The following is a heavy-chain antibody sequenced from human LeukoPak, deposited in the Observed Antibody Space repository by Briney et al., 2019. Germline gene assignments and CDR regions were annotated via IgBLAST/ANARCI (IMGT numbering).Heavy chain of an antibody. CDR2: INSDGSST. Sequence: GGSLRLSCAASGFTFSIYWMHRVRQAPGKGLVWVSRINSDGSSTSYADSVKGRFTISRDNAKNTLYLQMNSLRAEDTAVYYCARDPAAENWFDPWGQGTLVTVSS. CDR1: GFTFSIYW. CDR3: ARDPAAENWFDP. J-gene: IGHJ5*02. D-gene: IGHD6-13*01. V-gene: IGHV3-74*01.